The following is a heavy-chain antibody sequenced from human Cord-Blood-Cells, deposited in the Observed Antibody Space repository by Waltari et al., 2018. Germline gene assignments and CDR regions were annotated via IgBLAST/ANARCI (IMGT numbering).Heavy chain of an antibody. J-gene: IGHJ4*02. CDR3: AREGYLSEQLFDY. CDR1: GYTFTRSD. D-gene: IGHD6-13*01. CDR2: MNPNSGNT. V-gene: IGHV1-8*03. Sequence: QVQLVQSGAEVKKPGASVKVSCKASGYTFTRSDINWVGRATGQGLEWMGWMNPNSGNTGYAQKFQGRVTITRNTAISTAYMELSSLRSEDTAVYYCAREGYLSEQLFDYWGQGTLVTVSS.